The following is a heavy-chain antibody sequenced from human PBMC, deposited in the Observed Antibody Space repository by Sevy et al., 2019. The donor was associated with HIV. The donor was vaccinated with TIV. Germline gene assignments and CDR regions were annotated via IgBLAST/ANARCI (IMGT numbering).Heavy chain of an antibody. CDR2: ISYDGSKK. Sequence: GGSLRLSCAASGFTFSDYGMHWVRQAPGKGLEWVAVISYDGSKKQYVDSVKGRFSISRDNSKNTLFLQMNRLGVEDTGVYYCARADAYFYVNGGQDNWFDPWGQGTLVTVSP. D-gene: IGHD2-21*01. J-gene: IGHJ5*02. CDR3: ARADAYFYVNGGQDNWFDP. V-gene: IGHV3-30*03. CDR1: GFTFSDYG.